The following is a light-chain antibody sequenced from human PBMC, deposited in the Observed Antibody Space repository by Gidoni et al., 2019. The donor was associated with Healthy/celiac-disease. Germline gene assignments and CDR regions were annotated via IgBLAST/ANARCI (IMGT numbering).Light chain of an antibody. CDR1: QSVSSSY. Sequence: EIVLTQSPGTLSLSPGERATLSCRASQSVSSSYLAWYQQKPGQAPMLLIYCASSRATGIPDRFSGSGSGTDFTLTISRLEPEDFAVYYCQQYGSSLYSFGQGTKLEIK. J-gene: IGKJ2*03. CDR3: QQYGSSLYS. V-gene: IGKV3-20*01. CDR2: CAS.